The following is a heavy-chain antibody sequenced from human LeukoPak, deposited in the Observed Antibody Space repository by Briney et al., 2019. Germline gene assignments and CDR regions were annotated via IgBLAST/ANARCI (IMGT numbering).Heavy chain of an antibody. J-gene: IGHJ5*02. Sequence: SETLSLTCAVSGGSISSGGYSWSWIRQPPGKGLEWIGYIYHSGSTYYNPSLKSRVTISVDRSKNQFSLKLSSVTAADTAVYYCAREVGIAAAGRNNWFDPWGQGTLVTVSS. V-gene: IGHV4-30-2*01. CDR1: GGSISSGGYS. D-gene: IGHD6-13*01. CDR2: IYHSGST. CDR3: AREVGIAAAGRNNWFDP.